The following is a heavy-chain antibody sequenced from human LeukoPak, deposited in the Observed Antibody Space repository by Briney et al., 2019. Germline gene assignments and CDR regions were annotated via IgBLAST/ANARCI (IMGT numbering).Heavy chain of an antibody. J-gene: IGHJ4*02. CDR2: INPNSGGT. CDR1: GYTFTGYY. D-gene: IGHD3-9*01. V-gene: IGHV1-2*02. Sequence: ASVKVSCKASGYTFTGYYMHWVRQAPGQGLEWMGWINPNSGGTKYAQKLLGRVTVTRDTSISTAYMQLSRLRSDDTAVYYCAKDRGSRNDILTGRPRASMDFDYWGQGTLVTVSS. CDR3: AKDRGSRNDILTGRPRASMDFDY.